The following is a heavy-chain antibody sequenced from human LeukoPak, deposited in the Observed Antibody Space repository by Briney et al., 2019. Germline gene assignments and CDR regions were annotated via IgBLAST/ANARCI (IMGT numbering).Heavy chain of an antibody. CDR2: MSHDGLNK. Sequence: PEGSLRLSCAASGFTFSDYAMHWVRQAPGKGLEWVAVMSHDGLNKFFPDSVKGRFTISRDNSKNTLYLQMNSLRAEDTAVYYCATPPMYCTSTSCFLDYWGQGTLVTVSS. D-gene: IGHD2-2*01. CDR1: GFTFSDYA. J-gene: IGHJ4*02. CDR3: ATPPMYCTSTSCFLDY. V-gene: IGHV3-30*04.